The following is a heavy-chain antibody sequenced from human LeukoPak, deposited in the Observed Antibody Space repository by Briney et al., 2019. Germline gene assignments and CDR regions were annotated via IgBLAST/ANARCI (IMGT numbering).Heavy chain of an antibody. J-gene: IGHJ4*02. CDR3: ARLNRGGGYFDY. CDR2: INHSGST. V-gene: IGHV4-34*01. D-gene: IGHD1-14*01. CDR1: GGSFSGYY. Sequence: PSETLSLTCAVYGGSFSGYYWSWIRQPPGKGLEWIGEINHSGSTNYNPSLKSRVTISVDTSKNQFSLKLSSVTAADTAVYYCARLNRGGGYFDYWGQGTRVTVSS.